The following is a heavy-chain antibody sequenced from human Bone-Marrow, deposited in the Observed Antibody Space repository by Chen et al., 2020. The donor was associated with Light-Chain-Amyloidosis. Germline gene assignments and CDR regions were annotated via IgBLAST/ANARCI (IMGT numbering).Heavy chain of an antibody. CDR1: GGSMSSTDYN. V-gene: IGHV4-39*07. J-gene: IGHJ6*03. Sequence: QLHLQESGPGLVKPSETLSLSCSVSGGSMSSTDYNWGWIRQSPGKGLEWIGSTSISGTTNYSPSFKSRLSISVDTSKSQFFLKLTSVTAADTAVYYCARSSSSWYEEYYYYYYYMDVWGKGTTVTVSS. D-gene: IGHD6-13*01. CDR3: ARSSSSWYEEYYYYYYYMDV. CDR2: TSISGTT.